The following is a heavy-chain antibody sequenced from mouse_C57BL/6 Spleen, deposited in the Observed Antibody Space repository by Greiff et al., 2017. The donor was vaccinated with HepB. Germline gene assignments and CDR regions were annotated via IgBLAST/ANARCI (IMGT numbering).Heavy chain of an antibody. V-gene: IGHV1-59*01. Sequence: QVQLQQPGAELVRPGTSVKLSCKASGYTFTSYWMHWVKQRPGQGLEWIGVIDPSDSYTNYNQKFKGKATLTVDTSSSTAYMQLSSLTSEDSAVYYCARSQTAQATRFAYWGQGTLVTVSA. CDR2: IDPSDSYT. J-gene: IGHJ3*01. CDR3: ARSQTAQATRFAY. CDR1: GYTFTSYW. D-gene: IGHD3-2*02.